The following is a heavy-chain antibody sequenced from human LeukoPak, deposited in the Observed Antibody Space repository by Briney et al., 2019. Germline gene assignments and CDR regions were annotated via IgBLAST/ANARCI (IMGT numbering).Heavy chain of an antibody. V-gene: IGHV1-3*01. CDR2: INAGNGKT. D-gene: IGHD6-19*01. CDR1: GYTFTSYA. Sequence: ASVKVSCKASGYTFTSYALHWVRPAPGQRLEWMGWINAGNGKTKYSQTFQGGVTITRDTSASTAYMELSSLKSEDTAGYYWARTSREAVAGPASYWGQGTLVTVSS. CDR3: ARTSREAVAGPASY. J-gene: IGHJ4*02.